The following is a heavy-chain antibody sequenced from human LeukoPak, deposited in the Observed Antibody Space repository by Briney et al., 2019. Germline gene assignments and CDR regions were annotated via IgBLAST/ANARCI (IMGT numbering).Heavy chain of an antibody. CDR2: IKQDGSEK. CDR3: ARAQVRIQLWLRGYYYYMDV. Sequence: GGSLRLSCAASGFTFSSYWMSWVRQAPGKGLEWVANIKQDGSEKYYVDSVKGQFAISRDNAKNSLYLQMNSLRAEDTAVYYCARAQVRIQLWLRGYYYYMDVWGKGTTVTVSS. CDR1: GFTFSSYW. J-gene: IGHJ6*03. V-gene: IGHV3-7*01. D-gene: IGHD5-18*01.